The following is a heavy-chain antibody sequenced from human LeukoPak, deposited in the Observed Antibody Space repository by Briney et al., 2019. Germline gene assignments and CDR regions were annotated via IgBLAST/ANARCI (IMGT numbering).Heavy chain of an antibody. V-gene: IGHV3-23*01. CDR2: ISGSGGST. CDR1: GFTFSSYA. Sequence: PGGSLRLSCGASGFTFSSYAMSWVRQAPGKGLEWVSAISGSGGSTYYADSVKGRFTISRDNSKNTLYLQMNSLRAEDTAVYYCATSPPYDYIWGSYRSVFDYWGQGTLVTVSS. D-gene: IGHD3-16*02. CDR3: ATSPPYDYIWGSYRSVFDY. J-gene: IGHJ4*02.